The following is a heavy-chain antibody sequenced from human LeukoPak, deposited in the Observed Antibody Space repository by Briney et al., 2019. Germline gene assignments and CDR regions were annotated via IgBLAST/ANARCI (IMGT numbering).Heavy chain of an antibody. CDR1: GFTFSSTW. Sequence: GGSLRLSCAASGFTFSSTWMHWVRQPPGKGLVWVARITSDGSSTTYAESVKGRFTISRDNAKNTLYLQMNSLRVEDTAIYYCAKASGSLLAYYYYMDVWGKGTTVTISS. CDR2: ITSDGSST. D-gene: IGHD1-26*01. CDR3: AKASGSLLAYYYYMDV. V-gene: IGHV3-74*03. J-gene: IGHJ6*03.